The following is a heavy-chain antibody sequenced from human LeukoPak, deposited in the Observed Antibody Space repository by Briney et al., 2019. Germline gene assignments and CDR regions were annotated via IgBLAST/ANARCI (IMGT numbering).Heavy chain of an antibody. V-gene: IGHV1-2*02. J-gene: IGHJ4*02. CDR1: GYTFTGYY. D-gene: IGHD2-15*01. CDR3: ARDRGYCSGGSCYPNY. CDR2: INPNSGGT. Sequence: GDSVKVSCKASGYTFTGYYMHWVRQAPGQGLEWMGWINPNSGGTNYAQKFQGRVTMTRDTSISTAYMELSRLRSDDTAVYYCARDRGYCSGGSCYPNYWGQGTLVTVSS.